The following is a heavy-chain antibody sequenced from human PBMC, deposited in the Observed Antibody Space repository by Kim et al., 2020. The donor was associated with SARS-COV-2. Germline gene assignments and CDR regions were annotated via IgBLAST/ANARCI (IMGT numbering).Heavy chain of an antibody. D-gene: IGHD5-12*01. J-gene: IGHJ4*02. CDR1: GFTFSSYG. CDR3: ASLLQLDSDVDY. CDR2: IWYDGSNK. Sequence: GGSLRLSCTASGFTFSSYGMHWVRQAPGKGLEWVAVIWYDGSNKYYADSVKGRFTISRDNSKNTLYLQMNSLRAEDTAVYYCASLLQLDSDVDYWGQGTLVTVSS. V-gene: IGHV3-33*01.